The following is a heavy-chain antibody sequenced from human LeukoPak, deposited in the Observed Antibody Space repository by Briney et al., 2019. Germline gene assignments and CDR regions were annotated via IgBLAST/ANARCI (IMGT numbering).Heavy chain of an antibody. Sequence: GESLKISCKGSGYTFTSYWIGWVRQMPGKDLEWMGTIYPGDSDTRYSPSFQGQVSISADKSINTAYLQWSSLKPSDTAIYYCARLGTAIIARYFDFWGQGTLVTVSS. CDR1: GYTFTSYW. J-gene: IGHJ4*02. V-gene: IGHV5-51*01. D-gene: IGHD5-18*01. CDR2: IYPGDSDT. CDR3: ARLGTAIIARYFDF.